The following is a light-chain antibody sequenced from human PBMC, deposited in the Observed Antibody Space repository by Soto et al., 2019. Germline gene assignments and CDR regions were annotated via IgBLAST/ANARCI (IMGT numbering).Light chain of an antibody. J-gene: IGKJ1*01. V-gene: IGKV4-1*01. CDR1: ESILNRSNNNNY. CDR2: WAS. CDR3: EQYYKSKWT. Sequence: DIVMTQSPDSLAVSLGERATINCKSSESILNRSNNNNYLTWYQQKPGQPPKLLIYWASTRESGVPDRFSGSGSGTDFTLTISSLQAEDVAVYYCEQYYKSKWTFGQGTKVEIK.